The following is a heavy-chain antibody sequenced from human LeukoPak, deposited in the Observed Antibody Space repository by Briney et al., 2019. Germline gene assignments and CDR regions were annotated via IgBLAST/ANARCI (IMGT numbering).Heavy chain of an antibody. CDR2: ICTSGST. V-gene: IGHV4-4*07. CDR1: GGSISSYY. J-gene: IGHJ4*02. CDR3: ARENSGSYREFDY. Sequence: SETLSLTCTVSGGSISSYYWSWIRQPAGKGLEWIGRICTSGSTNYNASLKSRVSMSVDTSKNQFSLKLSSVTAADTAVFYCARENSGSYREFDYWGQGTLVTVSS. D-gene: IGHD1-26*01.